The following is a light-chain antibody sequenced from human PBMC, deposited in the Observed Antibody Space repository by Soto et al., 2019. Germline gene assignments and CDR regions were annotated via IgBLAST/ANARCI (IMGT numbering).Light chain of an antibody. V-gene: IGKV1-39*01. Sequence: DIQMTQSPSSLSASVGDRVTITCRASQSISSYLNWYQQNPGQAPKLLIYAAYSLQSGVPSRFSGSVSGTDFTLTISSLQHEDFATYYCQQRYSTPPEYPFGQGTKLEIK. CDR1: QSISSY. J-gene: IGKJ2*01. CDR3: QQRYSTPPEYP. CDR2: AAY.